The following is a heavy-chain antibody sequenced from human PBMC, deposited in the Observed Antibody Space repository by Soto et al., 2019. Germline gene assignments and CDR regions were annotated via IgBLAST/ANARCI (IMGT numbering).Heavy chain of an antibody. CDR1: GYTFTSYG. V-gene: IGHV1-18*01. CDR2: ISAYNGNT. D-gene: IGHD3-3*01. J-gene: IGHJ6*02. Sequence: GSVKVSCKASGYTFTSYGISWVRQAPGQGLEWMGWISAYNGNTNYAQKLQGRVTMTTDTSTSTAYMELRSLRSDDTAVYYCARDGRYYDFWRRHGMDVWGQGITVSDS. CDR3: ARDGRYYDFWRRHGMDV.